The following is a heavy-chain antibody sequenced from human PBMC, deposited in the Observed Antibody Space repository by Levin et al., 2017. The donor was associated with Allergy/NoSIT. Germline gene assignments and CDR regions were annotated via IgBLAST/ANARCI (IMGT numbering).Heavy chain of an antibody. CDR1: GFTFSSYW. CDR2: IKQDESEK. J-gene: IGHJ4*02. V-gene: IGHV3-7*04. CDR3: ARDYSSSWLTHFDY. Sequence: SCAASGFTFSSYWMTWVRQAPGKGLEWVANIKQDESEKYYVDSVKGRFTISRDNAKNSLYLQMNSLRAEDTAVYYCARDYSSSWLTHFDYWGQGTLVTVSS. D-gene: IGHD6-13*01.